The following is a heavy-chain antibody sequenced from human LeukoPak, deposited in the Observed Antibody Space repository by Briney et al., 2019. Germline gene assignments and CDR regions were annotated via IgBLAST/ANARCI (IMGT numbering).Heavy chain of an antibody. CDR1: GGSISSYY. D-gene: IGHD1-26*01. V-gene: IGHV4-59*01. CDR3: ARDRRIVGYYYMDV. J-gene: IGHJ6*03. Sequence: SETLSLTCTVSGGSISSYYWSWIRQPPGKGLEWIGYIYYSGSTNYNPSLKSRVTISVDTSKNQFSLKLSSVTAADTAVYYCARDRRIVGYYYMDVWSKGATVTVSS. CDR2: IYYSGST.